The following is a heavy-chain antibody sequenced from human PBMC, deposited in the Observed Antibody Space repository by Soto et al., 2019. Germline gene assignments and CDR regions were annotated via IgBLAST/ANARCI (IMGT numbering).Heavy chain of an antibody. Sequence: EVQLVESGGGLVQPGRSLRLSCAASGFTFDDYAMHWVRLAPGKGLEWVSGISWNSGSIGYADSVKGRFTIPRDNAKNSLYLQMNSMRAEETTLYYCARIVGFGESQYYFDYWGQGTLVTVSS. D-gene: IGHD3-10*01. CDR3: ARIVGFGESQYYFDY. J-gene: IGHJ4*02. CDR2: ISWNSGSI. V-gene: IGHV3-9*01. CDR1: GFTFDDYA.